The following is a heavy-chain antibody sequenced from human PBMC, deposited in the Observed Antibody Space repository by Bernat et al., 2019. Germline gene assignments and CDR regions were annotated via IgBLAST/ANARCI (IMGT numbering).Heavy chain of an antibody. V-gene: IGHV3-74*01. J-gene: IGHJ4*02. CDR3: ANVGGSNWYYFDD. Sequence: EVQLVESGGGLVQPGGSLRLSCAASGFTFSSYWMHWVRQAPGKGLVWVSRITGDGNSTSYADSVKGRFTVSRDNAKNTLYLQMNSLRADDTAVYYCANVGGSNWYYFDDWGRGTLVTVSS. D-gene: IGHD6-13*01. CDR2: ITGDGNST. CDR1: GFTFSSYW.